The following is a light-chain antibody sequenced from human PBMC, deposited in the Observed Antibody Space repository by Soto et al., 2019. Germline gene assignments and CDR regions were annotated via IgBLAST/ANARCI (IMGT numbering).Light chain of an antibody. V-gene: IGKV3D-7*01. Sequence: EIVMTQSPAPLSLSPGERATLSCRASQSVSSSYLSWYQQKPGQAPRLLIYGASTRATGIPARFSGSGSGTDFTLTISSLQPEDFAVYYCQQDYNLLTFGQGTKVDIK. CDR1: QSVSSSY. J-gene: IGKJ1*01. CDR3: QQDYNLLT. CDR2: GAS.